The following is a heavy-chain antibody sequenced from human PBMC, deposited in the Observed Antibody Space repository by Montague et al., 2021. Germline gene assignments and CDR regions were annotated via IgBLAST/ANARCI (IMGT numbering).Heavy chain of an antibody. Sequence: SETLSLTCTVSSGSIFHAHWSWVRQPPGKGLEWLGSMFYGGATNNNPSLKSRITMSIDTSTNQFSLKLSFVTAADTAVYYCAKKDYFVSGTAYEGFDPWGQGTLVTVSS. J-gene: IGHJ5*02. CDR1: SGSIFHAH. CDR2: MFYGGAT. CDR3: AKKDYFVSGTAYEGFDP. V-gene: IGHV4-59*08. D-gene: IGHD3-10*01.